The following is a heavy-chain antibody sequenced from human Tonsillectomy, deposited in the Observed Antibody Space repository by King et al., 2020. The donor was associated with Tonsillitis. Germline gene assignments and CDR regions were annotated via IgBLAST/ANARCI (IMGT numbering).Heavy chain of an antibody. D-gene: IGHD3-16*01. Sequence: DVQLVESGGGLVQPGGSLRLSCGASGFTFRNYAISWVRQAPGKGLEWVSGIRGRGFSTKVADSGGGRHTISRDNSRNTVYLEMSKLRPEDTAIYYWAKALGGASLPTLNFDYWGQGTLVTVSS. CDR3: AKALGGASLPTLNFDY. CDR2: IRGRGFST. CDR1: GFTFRNYA. V-gene: IGHV3-23*04. J-gene: IGHJ4*02.